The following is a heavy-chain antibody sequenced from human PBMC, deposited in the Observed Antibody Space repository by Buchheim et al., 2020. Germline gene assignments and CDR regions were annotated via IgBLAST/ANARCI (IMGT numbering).Heavy chain of an antibody. Sequence: QLQLQESGPGLVKPSETLSLTCTVSGGSISSSSYYWGWIRQPPGKGLEWIGSIYYSGSTYYNPSLKSRVTISVDTSKNQFSLKLGSVTAADTAVYYCARLWAGLHYRTGKMYYFDYWGQGTL. J-gene: IGHJ4*02. CDR3: ARLWAGLHYRTGKMYYFDY. D-gene: IGHD3-16*01. CDR1: GGSISSSSYY. V-gene: IGHV4-39*01. CDR2: IYYSGST.